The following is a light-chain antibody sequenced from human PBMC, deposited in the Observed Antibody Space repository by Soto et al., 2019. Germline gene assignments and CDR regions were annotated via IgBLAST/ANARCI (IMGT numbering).Light chain of an antibody. J-gene: IGKJ2*01. Sequence: EIVLTQSPGTLSLSPGERATLSCRASETVSSNYLAWYQQKPGQAPRLRIFGASSRASDIPDRFSGSGSGTDFTLTISRLEPEDFAVYYCQQYGSSPPYTFGQGTKLEIK. V-gene: IGKV3-20*01. CDR1: ETVSSNY. CDR2: GAS. CDR3: QQYGSSPPYT.